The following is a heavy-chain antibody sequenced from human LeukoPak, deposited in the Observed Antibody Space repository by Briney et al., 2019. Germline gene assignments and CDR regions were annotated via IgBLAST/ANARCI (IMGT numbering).Heavy chain of an antibody. D-gene: IGHD3-22*01. CDR2: IYYSGST. CDR1: GGSISSSSYY. Sequence: SETLSLTCTVSGGSISSSSYYWGWIRQPPGKGLEWIGSIYYSGSTYYNPSLKSRVTISVDTSKNQFSLKLSSVTAADTAVYYCARGRDHYDSSGYYPGPYGMDVWGQGTTVTVSS. CDR3: ARGRDHYDSSGYYPGPYGMDV. V-gene: IGHV4-39*07. J-gene: IGHJ6*02.